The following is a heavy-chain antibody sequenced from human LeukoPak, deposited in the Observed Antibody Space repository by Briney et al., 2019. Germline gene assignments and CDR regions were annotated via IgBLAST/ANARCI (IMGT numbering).Heavy chain of an antibody. J-gene: IGHJ4*02. CDR1: GGSISSNY. CDR2: IYYSRST. D-gene: IGHD3-22*01. V-gene: IGHV4-59*08. Sequence: SEILSLTCTVPGGSISSNYWSWIRQPPGKGLEWIGYIYYSRSTNYNPTLKSRVTISVDTSKNQFSLKLSSVTASDTAVYYCVGPYDSSGYYLGYWGQGTLVTVSS. CDR3: VGPYDSSGYYLGY.